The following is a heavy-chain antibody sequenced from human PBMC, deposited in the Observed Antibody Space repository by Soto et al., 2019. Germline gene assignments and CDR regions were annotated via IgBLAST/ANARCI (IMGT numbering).Heavy chain of an antibody. CDR2: INHSGST. V-gene: IGHV4-34*01. CDR3: ARAGGYGMDV. CDR1: VGSFSGYY. J-gene: IGHJ6*02. Sequence: QVQLQQWGAGLLKPSETLSLTCAVYVGSFSGYYWSWIRQPPGKGLEWIGEINHSGSTNYNPSLKSRVTISVDTSKKQLSLKLSSVTAADTAVYYCARAGGYGMDVWGQGTTVTVSS. D-gene: IGHD3-10*01.